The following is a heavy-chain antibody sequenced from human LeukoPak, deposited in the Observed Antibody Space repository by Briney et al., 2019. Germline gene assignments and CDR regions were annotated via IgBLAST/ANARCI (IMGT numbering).Heavy chain of an antibody. CDR2: MNPKNGVT. V-gene: IGHV1-8*01. D-gene: IGHD3-22*01. CDR1: GYTFTNYD. CDR3: ARATYYYDGSGYYYPDY. J-gene: IGHJ4*02. Sequence: ASVKVSCKASGYTFTNYDINWVRQAPGQGLEWMGWMNPKNGVTAYVQKFQGRVTMTQNSPTNTAYMELSSLRSDDTAVYYCARATYYYDGSGYYYPDYWGQGTPVTVSS.